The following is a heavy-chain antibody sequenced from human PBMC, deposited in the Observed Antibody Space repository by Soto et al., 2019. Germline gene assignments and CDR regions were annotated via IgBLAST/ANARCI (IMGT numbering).Heavy chain of an antibody. J-gene: IGHJ4*02. Sequence: QVQLQQWGAGLLKPSETLSLTCAVYGGSFSTYYWTWIRQPPGKGLEWIGEINHSGSTNYNPSLKSRVTISGDTSKNQFSLRLSSVTAADTAVYYCARMGPRRRALGYWGQGTLVTVSS. D-gene: IGHD3-16*01. CDR3: ARMGPRRRALGY. CDR2: INHSGST. V-gene: IGHV4-34*01. CDR1: GGSFSTYY.